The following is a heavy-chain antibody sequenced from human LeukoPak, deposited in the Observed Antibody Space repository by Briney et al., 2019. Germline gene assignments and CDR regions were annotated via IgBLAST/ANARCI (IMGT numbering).Heavy chain of an antibody. Sequence: SETLSLTCSVFGGSIRSSNYYWGWIRQPPGKGLEWIGSIYYSGSTYYNPSLKSRVTISVDTSNNQFSLKVRSATATDTAVYYCARLFYYDSSGPPYWGQGTLVTVSS. CDR3: ARLFYYDSSGPPY. V-gene: IGHV4-39*01. CDR2: IYYSGST. J-gene: IGHJ4*02. D-gene: IGHD3-22*01. CDR1: GGSIRSSNYY.